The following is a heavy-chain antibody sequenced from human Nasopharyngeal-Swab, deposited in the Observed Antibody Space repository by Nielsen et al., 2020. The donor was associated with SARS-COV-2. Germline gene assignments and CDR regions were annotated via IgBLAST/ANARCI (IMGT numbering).Heavy chain of an antibody. D-gene: IGHD3-3*01. CDR3: ARGRDFSFDS. CDR2: TVYMSNWYN. V-gene: IGHV6-1*01. J-gene: IGHJ4*02. Sequence: QTRSRTGAIAGDRVSRQSAGWNWIRQSPSRGLEWRGRTVYMSNWYNDYAESGKSRIAVNPDTSKNQFSLQLNSVTPEDTAVYYCARGRDFSFDSWAQGTLVTASS. CDR1: GDRVSRQSAG.